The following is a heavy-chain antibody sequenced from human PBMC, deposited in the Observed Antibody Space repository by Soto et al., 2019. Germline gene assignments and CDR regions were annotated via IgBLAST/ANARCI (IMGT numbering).Heavy chain of an antibody. CDR3: ASRYGLGFDF. Sequence: QVQLQESGPGLVKPSETLSLTCTVSGGSINSYYWSWIRQPPGKGLEWIGYIYYSGSTNYNPSLKGRVTISVDTAKNQFSLKLSSVTAADTAVYYCASRYGLGFDFWGQGTLVTVSS. D-gene: IGHD3-10*01. V-gene: IGHV4-59*08. CDR1: GGSINSYY. J-gene: IGHJ4*02. CDR2: IYYSGST.